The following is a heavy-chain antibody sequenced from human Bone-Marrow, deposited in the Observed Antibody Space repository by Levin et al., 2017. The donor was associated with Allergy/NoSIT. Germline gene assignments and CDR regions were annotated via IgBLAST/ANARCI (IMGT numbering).Heavy chain of an antibody. CDR3: VSFDFLSGSDY. Sequence: PGESLKISCVASGLSFSSYGMHWVRQAPGRGLEWVALISSDGSREVYIDSVKGRFSISRDNSKNTVYLQMNSLRNDDSATYYCVSFDFLSGSDYWGQGTLVTVSS. J-gene: IGHJ4*02. CDR2: ISSDGSRE. CDR1: GLSFSSYG. V-gene: IGHV3-30*03. D-gene: IGHD3-3*01.